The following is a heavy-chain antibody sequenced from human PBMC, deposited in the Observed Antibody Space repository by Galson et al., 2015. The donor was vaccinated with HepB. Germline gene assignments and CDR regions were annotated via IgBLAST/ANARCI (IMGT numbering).Heavy chain of an antibody. Sequence: SLRLSCAASGFTFSSYWMHWVRQAPGKGLVWVSRINSDGSSTSYADSVKGRFTISRDNAKNTLYLQMNSLRAEDTAVYYCAREVMITFGGVIVNWFDPWGQGTLVTVSS. D-gene: IGHD3-16*02. J-gene: IGHJ5*02. CDR1: GFTFSSYW. V-gene: IGHV3-74*01. CDR3: AREVMITFGGVIVNWFDP. CDR2: INSDGSST.